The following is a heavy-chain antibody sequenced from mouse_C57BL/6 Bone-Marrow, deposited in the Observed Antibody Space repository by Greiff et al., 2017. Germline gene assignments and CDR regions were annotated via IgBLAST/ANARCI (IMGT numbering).Heavy chain of an antibody. CDR3: ATYYSNYLVWFAY. D-gene: IGHD2-5*01. V-gene: IGHV1-64*01. CDR2: IHPNSGST. J-gene: IGHJ3*01. CDR1: GYTFTSYW. Sequence: VQLQQPGAELVKPGASVKLSCKASGYTFTSYWMHWVKQRPGQGLEWIGMIHPNSGSTNYNEKFKSKATLTVAKSSSTAYMQLSSLTSEDSAVYYCATYYSNYLVWFAYWGQGTLVTVSA.